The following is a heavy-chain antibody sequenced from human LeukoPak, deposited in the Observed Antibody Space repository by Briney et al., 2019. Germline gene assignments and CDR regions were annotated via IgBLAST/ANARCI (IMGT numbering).Heavy chain of an antibody. J-gene: IGHJ4*02. CDR2: FDPEDGET. CDR1: GYTLTELS. CDR3: ATSTPTLYGGNGHYYFDY. Sequence: ASVKVSCKVSGYTLTELSMHWVRQAPGKGLEWMGGFDPEDGETIYAQKFQGRVTMTEDTSTDTAYMELSSLRSEDTAVYYCATSTPTLYGGNGHYYFDYWGQGTLVTVSS. D-gene: IGHD4-23*01. V-gene: IGHV1-24*01.